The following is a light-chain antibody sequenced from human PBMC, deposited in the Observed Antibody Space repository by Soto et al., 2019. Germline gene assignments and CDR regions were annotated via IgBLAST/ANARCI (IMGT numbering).Light chain of an antibody. J-gene: IGLJ2*01. CDR2: DVS. CDR3: TSFTSTSPLV. CDR1: SSDVGGYNF. Sequence: QSALTQPASVSGSPGQSIAISCTGTSSDVGGYNFVSWYQQHPGKAPKLMIYDVSSRPSGVSDRFSGSKSGNTASLTISGPQAEDESVYYCTSFTSTSPLVFGGGTRVTVL. V-gene: IGLV2-14*03.